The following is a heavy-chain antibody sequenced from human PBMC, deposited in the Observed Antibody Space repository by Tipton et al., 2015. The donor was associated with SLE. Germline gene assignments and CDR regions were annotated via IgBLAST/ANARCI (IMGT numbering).Heavy chain of an antibody. D-gene: IGHD2/OR15-2a*01. J-gene: IGHJ3*01. CDR3: ASVKGGAFDF. CDR2: IKEDGSDK. V-gene: IGHV3-7*01. CDR1: GFTFSNYW. Sequence: GSLRLSCAASGFTFSNYWMSWVRQAPGKGLEWVANIKEDGSDKYYVDSVKGRFTISRANAQNSLYLQMKSLRAEENAVYYWASVKGGAFDFLGPGTMVTLSS.